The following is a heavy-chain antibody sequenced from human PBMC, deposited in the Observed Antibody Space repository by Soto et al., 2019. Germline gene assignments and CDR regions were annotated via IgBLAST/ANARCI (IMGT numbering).Heavy chain of an antibody. CDR3: ARDFCGGDCSDDYYYYAMDV. CDR2: IYYSGST. D-gene: IGHD2-21*02. V-gene: IGHV4-61*03. CDR1: GGSVSSRSHY. Sequence: QVQLQESGPGLVKPSETLSLTCTVSGGSVSSRSHYWSWIRQPPGKGLEWIGYIYYSGSTKYNPSLRSRVTISVDTSKNHFSLKVSSVTTADTAIYYCARDFCGGDCSDDYYYYAMDVWGQGTTVTVSS. J-gene: IGHJ6*02.